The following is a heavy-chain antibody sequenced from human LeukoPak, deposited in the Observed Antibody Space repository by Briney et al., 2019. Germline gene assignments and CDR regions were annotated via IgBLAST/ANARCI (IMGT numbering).Heavy chain of an antibody. CDR3: ARGGLITMVRGVIGY. V-gene: IGHV1-2*02. J-gene: IGHJ4*02. Sequence: ASVKVSCKASGYTFTGYYMHWVRQAPGQGLEWMGWINPNSGGTNYAQKFQGRVTMTRDTSISTAYMELSRLRSDDTAVYYCARGGLITMVRGVIGYWGQGTLVTVSS. CDR2: INPNSGGT. D-gene: IGHD3-10*01. CDR1: GYTFTGYY.